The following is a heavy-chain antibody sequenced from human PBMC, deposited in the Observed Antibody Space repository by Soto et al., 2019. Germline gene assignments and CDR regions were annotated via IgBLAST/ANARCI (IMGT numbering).Heavy chain of an antibody. Sequence: FTFSGSAMHWVRQASGKGLEWVGRIRSKANSYATAYAASVKGRFTISRDDSKNTAYLQMNSLKTEDTAVYYCTNGKVAWGQGTLVTVS. J-gene: IGHJ5*02. V-gene: IGHV3-73*01. CDR1: FTFSGSA. CDR2: IRSKANSYAT. CDR3: TNGKVA.